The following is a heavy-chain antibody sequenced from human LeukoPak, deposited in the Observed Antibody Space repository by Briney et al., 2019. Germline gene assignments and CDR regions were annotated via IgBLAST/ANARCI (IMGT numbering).Heavy chain of an antibody. D-gene: IGHD1-26*01. CDR2: IYSSGST. CDR1: GGSISGYY. CDR3: ARQDSKVGAYTGPYYFDY. J-gene: IGHJ4*02. Sequence: SETLSLTCSVFGGSISGYYWNWVRQPAGKGVEWIGRIYSSGSTHDNPALKSRVTMSVDTSNNQVFLRMTSVTAADTAVYYCARQDSKVGAYTGPYYFDYWGQGTLVTVSS. V-gene: IGHV4-4*07.